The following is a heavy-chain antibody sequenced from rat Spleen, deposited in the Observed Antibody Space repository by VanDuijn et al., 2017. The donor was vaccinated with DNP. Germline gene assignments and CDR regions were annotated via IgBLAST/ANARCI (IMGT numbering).Heavy chain of an antibody. D-gene: IGHD1-10*01. CDR3: AWPST. Sequence: EVQVLESGGGLVQPGNSLKLSCATSGFTFSSAWMYWYRQFPEKRLEWVARIKPKANNYATDYTESVKGRFSISRDDSKNSIYLQMKNLKEEDTAIYYCAWPSTWGQGVMVTVSS. J-gene: IGHJ2*01. CDR2: IKPKANNYAT. V-gene: IGHV6-6*01. CDR1: GFTFSSAW.